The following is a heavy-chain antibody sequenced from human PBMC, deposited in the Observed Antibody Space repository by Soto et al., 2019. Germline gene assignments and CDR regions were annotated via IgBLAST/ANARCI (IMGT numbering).Heavy chain of an antibody. Sequence: XXSLRLSCAASGFTFSRCGMHWVRQAPGKGLEWVAVIWFDGSNKFYADSVKGRFTISRDNSKNTVSLQMNSLRDEDSAAYYCATTGPYWGQGTLVTVS. CDR3: ATTGPY. CDR1: GFTFSRCG. V-gene: IGHV3-33*01. J-gene: IGHJ4*02. CDR2: IWFDGSNK.